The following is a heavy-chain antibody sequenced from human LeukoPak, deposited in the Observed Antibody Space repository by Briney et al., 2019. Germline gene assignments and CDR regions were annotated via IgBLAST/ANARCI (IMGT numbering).Heavy chain of an antibody. J-gene: IGHJ2*01. D-gene: IGHD5-24*01. CDR3: ARRSSKRFNWYFDL. CDR2: INHSGST. Sequence: PSETLSLTCAVYGGSFSDYYWSWIRQPPGKELEWIGEINHSGSTNYNPSLKSRVTISVDTSKNQFSLKLSSVTAADTAVYYCARRSSKRFNWYFDLWGRGTLVTVSS. V-gene: IGHV4-34*01. CDR1: GGSFSDYY.